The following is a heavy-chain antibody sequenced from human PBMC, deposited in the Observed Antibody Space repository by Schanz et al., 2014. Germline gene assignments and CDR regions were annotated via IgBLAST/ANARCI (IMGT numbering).Heavy chain of an antibody. V-gene: IGHV1-69*02. CDR2: IIPILGIA. D-gene: IGHD3-10*01. Sequence: QVQLVQSEAEVKKPGSSVKASCKASGGTFSSYTISWVRQAPGQGLEWMGRIIPILGIANYAQNFQGRVTITADKSTSTAYMELTSLRSEDTAVYYCARGSPENMIRGELDYWGQGTLVTVAS. CDR3: ARGSPENMIRGELDY. J-gene: IGHJ4*02. CDR1: GGTFSSYT.